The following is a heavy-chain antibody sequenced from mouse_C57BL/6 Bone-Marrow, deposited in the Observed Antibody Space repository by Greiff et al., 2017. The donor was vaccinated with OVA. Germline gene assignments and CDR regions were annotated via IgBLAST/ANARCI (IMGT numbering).Heavy chain of an antibody. CDR1: GYTFTDYY. D-gene: IGHD1-1*01. CDR2: IFPGSGST. Sequence: VQLQQSGPELVKPGASVKISCKASGYTFTDYYINWVKQRPGQGLEWIGWIFPGSGSTYYNEKFKGKATLTVDKSSSTAYMLLSSLTSEDSAVYFCARFNPGHYYGSSYFDYWGQGTTLTVSS. CDR3: ARFNPGHYYGSSYFDY. J-gene: IGHJ2*01. V-gene: IGHV1-75*01.